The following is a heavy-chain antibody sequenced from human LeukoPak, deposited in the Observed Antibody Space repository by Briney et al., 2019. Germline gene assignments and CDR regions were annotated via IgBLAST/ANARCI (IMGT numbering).Heavy chain of an antibody. CDR2: IYTSGST. D-gene: IGHD2-2*03. CDR3: ARDLRPGYCSSTSCYSRGELDY. CDR1: GGSISSGSYY. V-gene: IGHV4-61*02. J-gene: IGHJ4*02. Sequence: TSETLSLTCTVSGGSISSGSYYWSWIRQPAGKGLEWIGRIYTSGSTNYNPSLKSRVTISVDTSKNQFSLKLSSVTAADTAVYYCARDLRPGYCSSTSCYSRGELDYRGQGTLVTVSS.